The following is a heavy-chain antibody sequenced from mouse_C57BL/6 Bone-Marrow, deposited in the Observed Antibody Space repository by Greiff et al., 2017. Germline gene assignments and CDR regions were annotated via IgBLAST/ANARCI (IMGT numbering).Heavy chain of an antibody. Sequence: EVKLVESVAELVRPGASVKLSCTASGFNIKNTYMHWVKQRPEQGLEWIGRIDPANGNTKYAPKFQGKATITADTSSNTAYLQLSSLTSEDTAIYYGCSNYYFAYWGQGTLVTVSA. D-gene: IGHD2-5*01. CDR1: GFNIKNTY. CDR3: CSNYYFAY. V-gene: IGHV14-3*01. CDR2: IDPANGNT. J-gene: IGHJ3*01.